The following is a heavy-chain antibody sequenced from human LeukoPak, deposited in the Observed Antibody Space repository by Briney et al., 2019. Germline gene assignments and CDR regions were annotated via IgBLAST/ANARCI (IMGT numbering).Heavy chain of an antibody. CDR2: INHSGST. CDR3: ARREIEAYIAAAGTFSADNWFDP. D-gene: IGHD6-13*01. J-gene: IGHJ5*02. CDR1: GLTFGDYA. V-gene: IGHV4-34*01. Sequence: GSLRLSCTTSGLTFGDYAMSWVRQPPGKGLEWIGEINHSGSTNYNPSLKSRVTISVDTSKNQFSLKLSSVTAADTAVYYCARREIEAYIAAAGTFSADNWFDPWGQGTLVTVSS.